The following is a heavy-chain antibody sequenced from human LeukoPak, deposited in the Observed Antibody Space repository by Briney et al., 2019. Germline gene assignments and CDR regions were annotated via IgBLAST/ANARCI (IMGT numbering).Heavy chain of an antibody. CDR2: ISSSGNTI. J-gene: IGHJ5*02. Sequence: GGSLRLSCVASGFTLSSYEMNWVRQAPGKGRGWVSYISSSGNTIYYADSVKGRFTISRDNAKNSLYLQMNSLRAEDTAIYYCARDNHDSSGYFYDWFDPWGQGTLVTVSS. CDR1: GFTLSSYE. D-gene: IGHD3-22*01. V-gene: IGHV3-48*03. CDR3: ARDNHDSSGYFYDWFDP.